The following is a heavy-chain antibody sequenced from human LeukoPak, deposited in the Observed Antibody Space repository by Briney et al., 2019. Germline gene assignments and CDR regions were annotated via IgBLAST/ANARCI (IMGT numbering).Heavy chain of an antibody. CDR3: ARVLYYYDSSGYFDY. D-gene: IGHD3-22*01. Sequence: RAGGSLGLSCAASGFTFDDYGMSWVRQAPGKGLEWVSGINWNGGSTGYADSVKGRFTISRDNAKNSLYLQMNSLRAEDTALYYCARVLYYYDSSGYFDYWGQGTLVTVSS. CDR1: GFTFDDYG. V-gene: IGHV3-20*04. CDR2: INWNGGST. J-gene: IGHJ4*02.